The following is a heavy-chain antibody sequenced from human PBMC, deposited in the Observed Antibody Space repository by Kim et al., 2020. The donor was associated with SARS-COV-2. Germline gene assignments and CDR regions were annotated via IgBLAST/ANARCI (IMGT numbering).Heavy chain of an antibody. CDR2: IYPSDSDT. D-gene: IGHD1-26*01. CDR3: ARHQNTGSSSFDY. V-gene: IGHV5-51*01. J-gene: IGHJ4*02. CDR1: GYSFTTYW. Sequence: GESLKISCKGSGYSFTTYWIGWVRQMPGKGLEWIGIIYPSDSDTKYSPSFQGQVTISAEKSISTAYLQWSRLKASDTAMYYCARHQNTGSSSFDYWCQGPLLTVSS.